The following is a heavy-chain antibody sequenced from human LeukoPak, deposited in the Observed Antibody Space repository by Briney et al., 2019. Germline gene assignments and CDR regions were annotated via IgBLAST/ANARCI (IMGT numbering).Heavy chain of an antibody. D-gene: IGHD3-9*01. V-gene: IGHV4-59*01. CDR1: GGSISSYY. J-gene: IGHJ5*02. CDR2: IYYSGST. CDR3: ARLGFFALGILTGYGDHWFDP. Sequence: KPSETLSLTCTVSGGSISSYYWSWIRQPPGKGLEWIGYIYYSGSTNYNPSPKSRVTISVDTSKNQFSLKLSSVTAADTAEYYCARLGFFALGILTGYGDHWFDPWGQGTLVTVSS.